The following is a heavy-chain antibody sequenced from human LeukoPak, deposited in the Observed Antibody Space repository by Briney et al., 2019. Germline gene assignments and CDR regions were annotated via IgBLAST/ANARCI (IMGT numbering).Heavy chain of an antibody. Sequence: SETLSLTCTVSGGSISSYYWSWIRQPPGKGLEWIGYIYYSGSTNYNPSLKSRVTISVDTSKNQFSLKLSSVTAADTAVYYCARWYCSGGSCYRRLRFDPWGQGTLVTVPS. V-gene: IGHV4-59*08. D-gene: IGHD2-15*01. CDR2: IYYSGST. CDR1: GGSISSYY. CDR3: ARWYCSGGSCYRRLRFDP. J-gene: IGHJ5*02.